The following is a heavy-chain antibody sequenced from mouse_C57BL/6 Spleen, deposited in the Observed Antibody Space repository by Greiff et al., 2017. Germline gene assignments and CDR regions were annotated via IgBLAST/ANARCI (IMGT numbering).Heavy chain of an antibody. J-gene: IGHJ3*01. V-gene: IGHV1-64*01. CDR3: ARRGYYGSCAY. CDR1: GYTFTSYW. D-gene: IGHD1-1*01. CDR2: IHPNSGST. Sequence: QVQLQQPGAELVKPGASVKLSCKASGYTFTSYWMHWVKQRPGQGLEWIGMIHPNSGSTNYNEKFKSKATLTVDKSSSTAYMQLSSLTSEDSAVDYCARRGYYGSCAYWGQGTLVTVSA.